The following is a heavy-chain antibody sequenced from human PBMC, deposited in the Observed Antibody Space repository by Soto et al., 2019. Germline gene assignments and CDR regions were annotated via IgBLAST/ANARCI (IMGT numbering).Heavy chain of an antibody. J-gene: IGHJ6*03. CDR2: IIPIFGTA. V-gene: IGHV1-69*13. D-gene: IGHD3-3*01. CDR1: GGTFSSYA. Sequence: VASVKVSCKASGGTFSSYAISWVRQAPGQGLEWMGGIIPIFGTANYAQKFQGRVTITADESTSTAYMELSSLRSEDTAVYYCARDSYEYYDFWSGPAPVAYYYYYMDVSGKGTTVTVSS. CDR3: ARDSYEYYDFWSGPAPVAYYYYYMDV.